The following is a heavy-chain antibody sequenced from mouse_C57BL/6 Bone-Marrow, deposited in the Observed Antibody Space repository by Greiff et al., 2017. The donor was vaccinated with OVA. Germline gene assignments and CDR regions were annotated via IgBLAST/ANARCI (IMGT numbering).Heavy chain of an antibody. CDR3: ARYSPYYYGSSGWYFDV. CDR2: IDPSDSYT. D-gene: IGHD1-1*01. Sequence: QVHVKQSGAELVKPGASVKLSCKASGYTFTSYWMQWVKQRPGQGLEWIGEIDPSDSYTNYNQKFKGKATLTVDTSSSTAYMQLSSLTSEDSAVYYCARYSPYYYGSSGWYFDVWGTGTTVTVSS. CDR1: GYTFTSYW. V-gene: IGHV1-50*01. J-gene: IGHJ1*03.